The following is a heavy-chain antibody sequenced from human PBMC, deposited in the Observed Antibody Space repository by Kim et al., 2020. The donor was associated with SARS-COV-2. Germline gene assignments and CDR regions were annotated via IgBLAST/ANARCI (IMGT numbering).Heavy chain of an antibody. V-gene: IGHV4-39*01. CDR3: ARHFSMDGGYSGLFDY. J-gene: IGHJ4*02. D-gene: IGHD5-12*01. CDR1: GGSISSSSYY. CDR2: IYYSGST. Sequence: SETLSLTCTVSGGSISSSSYYWGWIRQPPGKGLEWIGSIYYSGSTYYNPSLKSRVTISVDTSKNQFSLKLSSVTAADTAVYYCARHFSMDGGYSGLFDYWGQGTLVTVSS.